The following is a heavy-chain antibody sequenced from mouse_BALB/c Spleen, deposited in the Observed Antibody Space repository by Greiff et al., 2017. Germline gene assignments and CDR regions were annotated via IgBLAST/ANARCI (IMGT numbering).Heavy chain of an antibody. J-gene: IGHJ4*01. Sequence: VQLQQSGPELVKPGASVKVSCKASGYAFTSYNMYWVKQSHGKSLEWIGYIDPYNGGTSYNQKFKGKATLTVDKSSSTAYMHLNSLTSEDSAVYYCARGLSTMITTLYYYAMDYWGQGTSVTVSS. CDR2: IDPYNGGT. CDR1: GYAFTSYN. V-gene: IGHV1S135*01. D-gene: IGHD2-4*01. CDR3: ARGLSTMITTLYYYAMDY.